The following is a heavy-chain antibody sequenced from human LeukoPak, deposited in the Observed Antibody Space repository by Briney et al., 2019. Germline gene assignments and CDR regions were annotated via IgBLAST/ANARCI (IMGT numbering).Heavy chain of an antibody. CDR1: GFTFSSYA. CDR2: IWYDGSNK. V-gene: IGHV3-33*08. J-gene: IGHJ4*02. Sequence: GGSLRLSCAASGFTFSSYAMSWVRQAPGKGLEWVAVIWYDGSNKYYADPVKDRFTISRDNSKNTLYLQMNSLRAEDTAVYYCASVGDLSSVASGYDSSGFLYWGQGTLVTVSS. CDR3: ASVGDLSSVASGYDSSGFLY. D-gene: IGHD3-22*01.